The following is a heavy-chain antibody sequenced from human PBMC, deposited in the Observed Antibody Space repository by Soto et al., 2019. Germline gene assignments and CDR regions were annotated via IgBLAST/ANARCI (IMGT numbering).Heavy chain of an antibody. Sequence: QVQLQESGPGLVKPSQILSLTCTVSGGSISSGDYYWSWIRQPPGKGLEWIGYIYYSGSTYYNPSLKSRVTISVDTSKNQFSLKLSSVTAADTAVYYCARVGYCTNGVCRYFDYWGQGTLVTVSS. CDR1: GGSISSGDYY. J-gene: IGHJ4*02. V-gene: IGHV4-30-4*01. CDR2: IYYSGST. CDR3: ARVGYCTNGVCRYFDY. D-gene: IGHD2-8*01.